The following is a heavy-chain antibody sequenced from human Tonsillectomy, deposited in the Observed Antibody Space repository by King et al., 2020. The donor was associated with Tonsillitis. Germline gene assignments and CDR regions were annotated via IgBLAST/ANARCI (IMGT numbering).Heavy chain of an antibody. CDR2: ISSSSSYI. CDR3: ARAPSGSYRRCDYFDY. V-gene: IGHV3-21*01. Sequence: VQLVESGGGLVKPGGSLRLSCAASGFTFSSYSMNWVRQAPGKGLEWVSSISSSSSYIYYADSVKGRFTISRDNAKNSLYLQMNSLRAEDTAVYYCARAPSGSYRRCDYFDYWGQGTLVTVSS. D-gene: IGHD1-26*01. CDR1: GFTFSSYS. J-gene: IGHJ4*02.